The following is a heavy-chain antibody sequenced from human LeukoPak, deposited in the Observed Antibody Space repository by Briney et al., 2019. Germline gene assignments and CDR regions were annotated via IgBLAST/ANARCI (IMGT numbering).Heavy chain of an antibody. V-gene: IGHV3-7*01. CDR2: IKHDGSEK. CDR1: GFTFNTFW. Sequence: GGSLRLSCAASGFTFNTFWMSWVRQAPGKGLEWVANIKHDGSEKYYVDSVKGRFTISRDNSKNTLYLQMNSLRAEDTAVYYCAKRGPPSSYYYDSSGYGGDYWGQGTLVTVSS. D-gene: IGHD3-22*01. CDR3: AKRGPPSSYYYDSSGYGGDY. J-gene: IGHJ4*02.